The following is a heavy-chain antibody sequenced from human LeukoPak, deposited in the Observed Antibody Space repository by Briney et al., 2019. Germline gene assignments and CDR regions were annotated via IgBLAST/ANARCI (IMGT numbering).Heavy chain of an antibody. CDR2: INWNGDKI. CDR3: ASDSRSDSSGYAFNI. J-gene: IGHJ3*02. CDR1: GFTFDDYA. D-gene: IGHD3-22*01. Sequence: PGGSLRLSCAASGFTFDDYAMSWVRQVPGKGLEWVSGINWNGDKIDYADSVKGRFTISRDNAKNSLYLQMNSLRAEDTAFYYRASDSRSDSSGYAFNIWGQGTMVTVSS. V-gene: IGHV3-20*04.